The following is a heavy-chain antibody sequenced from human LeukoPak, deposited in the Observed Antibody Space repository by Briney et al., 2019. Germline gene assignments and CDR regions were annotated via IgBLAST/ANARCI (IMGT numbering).Heavy chain of an antibody. CDR3: ARDGITIFGVVND. D-gene: IGHD3-3*01. V-gene: IGHV3-21*01. Sequence: GGSLRLSCAASGFTFSSYSMNWVRQAPGKGLEWVSSVSSTSTYIYYAGSLKGRFTISRDNAKNSLYLQMNSLRAEDTSVYYCARDGITIFGVVNDWGQGTLVTVSS. CDR1: GFTFSSYS. CDR2: VSSTSTYI. J-gene: IGHJ4*02.